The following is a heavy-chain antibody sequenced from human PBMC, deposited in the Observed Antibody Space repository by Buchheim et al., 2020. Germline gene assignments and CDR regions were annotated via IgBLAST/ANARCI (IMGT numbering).Heavy chain of an antibody. Sequence: QPQLQESGPGLVKPSETLSLTCTVSGGSISSSSYYWGWIRQPPGKGLEWIGSIYYSGSTYYNPSLKSRVTLSVDTSKNQFSLKLSSVTAADTAVYYCAGSSSWFQGLGWFDPWGQGTL. J-gene: IGHJ5*02. D-gene: IGHD6-13*01. CDR1: GGSISSSSYY. CDR3: AGSSSWFQGLGWFDP. V-gene: IGHV4-39*01. CDR2: IYYSGST.